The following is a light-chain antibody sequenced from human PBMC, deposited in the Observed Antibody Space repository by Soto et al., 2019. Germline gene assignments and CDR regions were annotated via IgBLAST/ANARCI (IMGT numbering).Light chain of an antibody. J-gene: IGLJ2*01. CDR2: NVS. Sequence: QSALTQPASVSGSPGQSITISCTGTSSDVGGYTYVSGYQQNPDKAPKLMIYNVSNRPSGVSNRFSGSKSGNTASLTISGLQAEDEADYYCCSYTSSSPPVVFGGGTKLTVL. CDR1: SSDVGGYTY. V-gene: IGLV2-14*03. CDR3: CSYTSSSPPVV.